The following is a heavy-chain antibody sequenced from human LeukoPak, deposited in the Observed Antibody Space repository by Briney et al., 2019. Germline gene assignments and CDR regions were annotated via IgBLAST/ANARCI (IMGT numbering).Heavy chain of an antibody. CDR1: GGSFSGYY. Sequence: SETLSLTCAVYGGSFSGYYWTWIRQPAGKGLEWIGRISTSGSTNYNPSLKSRVTISLDTSKNQFSLKLSSVTAADTAVFYCARFTGYCSGTSCYPNAFDIWGQGTMVTVSS. D-gene: IGHD2-2*01. J-gene: IGHJ3*02. CDR2: ISTSGST. CDR3: ARFTGYCSGTSCYPNAFDI. V-gene: IGHV4-59*10.